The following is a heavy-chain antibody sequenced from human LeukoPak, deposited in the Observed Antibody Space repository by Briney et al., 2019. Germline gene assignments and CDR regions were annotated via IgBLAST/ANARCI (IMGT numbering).Heavy chain of an antibody. D-gene: IGHD1-26*01. J-gene: IGHJ4*02. CDR3: AGGGSNPIDY. V-gene: IGHV4-34*01. CDR2: INHSGST. CDR1: GGAFSGYY. Sequence: SETLSLTCAVYGGAFSGYYWGWIRQPPGKGLEWIGEINHSGSTNYNPSLKSRVTISVDTSKNQFSLKLSSVTAADTAVYYCAGGGSNPIDYWGQGTLVTVSS.